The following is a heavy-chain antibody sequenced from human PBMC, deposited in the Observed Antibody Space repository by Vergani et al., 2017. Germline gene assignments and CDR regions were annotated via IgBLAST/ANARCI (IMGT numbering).Heavy chain of an antibody. CDR3: AITSCTRASCHDRAEDFLGMDV. D-gene: IGHD2-2*01. CDR1: GFTFSSYS. CDR2: ISSSSSYI. V-gene: IGHV3-21*01. J-gene: IGHJ6*02. Sequence: EVQLVESGGGLVKPGGSLRLSCAASGFTFSSYSMNWVRQAPGKGLEWVSSISSSSSYIYYADSVKGRFTISRDNAKKSLYLQMNSLRAEDTAIYYCAITSCTRASCHDRAEDFLGMDVWGQGTTVTVSS.